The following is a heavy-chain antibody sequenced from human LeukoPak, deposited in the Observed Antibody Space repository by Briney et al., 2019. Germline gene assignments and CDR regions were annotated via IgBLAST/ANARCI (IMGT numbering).Heavy chain of an antibody. CDR1: GFTFSTYW. J-gene: IGHJ4*02. D-gene: IGHD1-14*01. Sequence: GGSLRLSCAASGFTFSTYWMTWVRQAPGRGLEWVATIKQDGNEKYYVDSVKGRFTISRDNAKNSLSLQMSSPRGEDTAVYYCARGLTTYDYWGQGTLVTVSS. V-gene: IGHV3-7*01. CDR2: IKQDGNEK. CDR3: ARGLTTYDY.